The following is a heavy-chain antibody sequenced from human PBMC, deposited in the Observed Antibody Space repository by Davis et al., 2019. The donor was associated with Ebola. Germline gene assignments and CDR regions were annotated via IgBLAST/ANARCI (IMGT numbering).Heavy chain of an antibody. V-gene: IGHV4-59*01. Sequence: PSETLSLTCTVSAGTNSSYYWSWIRQPPGKGLEWIGYIYYSGSTNYNPSLKSRVTISVDTSKNQFSLKLSSVTAADTAVYYCARDITHSNWFDPWGQGTLVTVSS. CDR2: IYYSGST. CDR1: AGTNSSYY. J-gene: IGHJ5*02. CDR3: ARDITHSNWFDP.